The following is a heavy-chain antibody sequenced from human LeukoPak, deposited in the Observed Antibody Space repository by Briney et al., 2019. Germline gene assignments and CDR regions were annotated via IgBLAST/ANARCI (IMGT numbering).Heavy chain of an antibody. J-gene: IGHJ3*02. D-gene: IGHD4-17*01. CDR2: MNPNSGNT. V-gene: IGHV1-8*01. CDR3: ARNDYGGHDAFDI. CDR1: GYTFTSYD. Sequence: ASVKVSCKASGYTFTSYDINWVRQATGQGLEWMGWMNPNSGNTGFAQKFQGRVAMTRTTSISTAYMELSSLRSEDTAVYYCARNDYGGHDAFDIWGQGAMVTVSS.